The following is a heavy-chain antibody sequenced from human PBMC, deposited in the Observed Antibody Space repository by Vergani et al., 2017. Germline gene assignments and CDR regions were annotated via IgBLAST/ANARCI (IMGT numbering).Heavy chain of an antibody. CDR3: ARDTCSNGVCYMGYLDY. CDR1: GYTFTGYA. D-gene: IGHD2-8*01. CDR2: INAGTGNT. J-gene: IGHJ4*02. V-gene: IGHV1-3*01. Sequence: QVQLVQSGAEVKRPGASVKVSCKASGYTFTGYALHWVRQAPGQRLEWMGWINAGTGNTRYSQKFQGRVSITRDTSASTVYMELSSLRSEDTAVYYCARDTCSNGVCYMGYLDYWGQGTLVTVSS.